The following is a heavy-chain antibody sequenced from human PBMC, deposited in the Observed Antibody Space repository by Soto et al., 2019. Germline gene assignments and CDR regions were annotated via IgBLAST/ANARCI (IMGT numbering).Heavy chain of an antibody. J-gene: IGHJ4*02. CDR1: GFTFSSYW. D-gene: IGHD4-4*01. CDR3: GRSREGYSYFEH. CDR2: ISSDGSSI. Sequence: EVQLVESGGGFVQPGGSLRLSCAASGFTFSSYWMHWVRQAPGAGSVWVSRISSDGSSIYYADSVKGRFTVSRDNAKNTLYLQMSSLRADDTAVYYCGRSREGYSYFEHWGQGILVTVSS. V-gene: IGHV3-74*01.